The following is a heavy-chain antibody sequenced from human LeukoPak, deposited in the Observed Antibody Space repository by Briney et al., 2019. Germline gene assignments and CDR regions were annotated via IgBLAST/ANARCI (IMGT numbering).Heavy chain of an antibody. V-gene: IGHV3-9*01. D-gene: IGHD6-13*01. CDR2: ISWNSGSI. J-gene: IGHJ4*02. CDR3: AKGDSRIAAAGDFDY. Sequence: GRSLRLSCAASGFTFDDYAMHWVRHAPGKGLEWVSGISWNSGSIGYADSVKGRFTISRDNAKNSLYLQMNSLRAEDTALYYCAKGDSRIAAAGDFDYWGQGTLVTVSS. CDR1: GFTFDDYA.